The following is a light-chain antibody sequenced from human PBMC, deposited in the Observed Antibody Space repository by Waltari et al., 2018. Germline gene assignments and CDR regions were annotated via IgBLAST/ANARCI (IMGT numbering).Light chain of an antibody. Sequence: SYVLTQPPSVSVAPGQTATTTCGGDTIGSKSVHWYQKKPGQAPVLVIFDDSDRPSGIPERLSGSNSDNTATLSINRVEAGDEADYYCQVWDSSSDHWLFGGGTELTVL. V-gene: IGLV3-21*02. CDR2: DDS. J-gene: IGLJ3*02. CDR1: TIGSKS. CDR3: QVWDSSSDHWL.